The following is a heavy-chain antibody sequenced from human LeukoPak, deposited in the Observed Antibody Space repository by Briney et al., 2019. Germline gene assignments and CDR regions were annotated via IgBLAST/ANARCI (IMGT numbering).Heavy chain of an antibody. J-gene: IGHJ4*02. CDR3: ARDAVRRDSSGYYYLGIDY. CDR2: IHYSGST. Sequence: SETLSLTCTVSGGSLSSGSYYGGWGRQPPGKGLGWIVYIHYSGSTNYNHSLKSRVTISVDTSKNQFSLKLSSVAAADTAVYYCARDAVRRDSSGYYYLGIDYWGQGTLVTVSS. CDR1: GGSLSSGSYY. V-gene: IGHV4-61*01. D-gene: IGHD3-22*01.